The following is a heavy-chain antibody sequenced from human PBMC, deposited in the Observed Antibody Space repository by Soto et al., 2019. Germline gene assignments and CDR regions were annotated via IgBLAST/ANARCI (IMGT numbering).Heavy chain of an antibody. V-gene: IGHV3-53*02. CDR1: GFPVNATS. CDR3: ARTAEGDTPRTHWYFDL. Sequence: VHLVETGGALIQPGGSLRLSCAASGFPVNATSLSWVRQAPGKGLEWLSVLYADGSTYYIDSVKGRFRISRDSSKNTLYLQMDSLRADDTALYFCARTAEGDTPRTHWYFDLWGRGTLVTVSS. J-gene: IGHJ2*01. D-gene: IGHD5-18*01. CDR2: LYADGST.